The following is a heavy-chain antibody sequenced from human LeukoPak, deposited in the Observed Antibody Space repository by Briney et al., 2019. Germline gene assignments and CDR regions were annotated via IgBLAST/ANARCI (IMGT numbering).Heavy chain of an antibody. D-gene: IGHD2-15*01. CDR3: ARVGGYCSGGSCLQNFDY. CDR1: GYTFTSYG. J-gene: IGHJ4*02. CDR2: ISAYNGNT. Sequence: ASVKVSCKSSGYTFTSYGIIWVRQAPGQGLEWMGWISAYNGNTNYAQKLQGRVTMTTDTSTSTAYMELRSLRSDDTAVYYCARVGGYCSGGSCLQNFDYWGQGTLVTVSS. V-gene: IGHV1-18*01.